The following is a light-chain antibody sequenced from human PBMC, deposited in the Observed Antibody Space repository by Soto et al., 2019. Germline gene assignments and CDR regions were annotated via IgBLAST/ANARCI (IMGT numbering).Light chain of an antibody. Sequence: IVLPQSPGTLSLSPGERATLSCRASQSVSSSSLAWYQQKRGQALRLLIHDASRRATGIPDRFSGSGSGTDFTLTISGLEPEDFAVYYCQQYDKSPWTFGQGTKVDI. V-gene: IGKV3-20*01. CDR3: QQYDKSPWT. J-gene: IGKJ1*01. CDR1: QSVSSSS. CDR2: DAS.